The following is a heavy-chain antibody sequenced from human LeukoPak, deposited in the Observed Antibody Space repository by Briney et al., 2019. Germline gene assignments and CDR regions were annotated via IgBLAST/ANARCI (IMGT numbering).Heavy chain of an antibody. V-gene: IGHV4-59*11. CDR1: GGSINSHY. Sequence: SETLSLTCTVSGGSINSHYWTWIRQPPGKGLEWIGHVFYTGSSNYHPSLKRRVTISLDRAKNQFSLRLTSVTAAETAVYYCARAGPWQIDPWGQGTPVTVSS. CDR3: ARAGPWQIDP. J-gene: IGHJ5*02. CDR2: VFYTGSS. D-gene: IGHD3-10*01.